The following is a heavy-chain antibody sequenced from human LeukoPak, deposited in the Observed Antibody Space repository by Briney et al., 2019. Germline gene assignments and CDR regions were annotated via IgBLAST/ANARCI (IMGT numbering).Heavy chain of an antibody. CDR1: GGSISSYY. D-gene: IGHD5-12*01. V-gene: IGHV4-59*08. CDR2: IYYSGST. CDR3: AKSNGYGRIDY. J-gene: IGHJ4*02. Sequence: PSETLSLTCTVSGGSISSYYWSWIRQPPGKGLEWIGYIYYSGSTKYNPSLKSRVTISVDTSKNQFSLKLSSVTAADTAMYYCAKSNGYGRIDYWGQGTLVTVSS.